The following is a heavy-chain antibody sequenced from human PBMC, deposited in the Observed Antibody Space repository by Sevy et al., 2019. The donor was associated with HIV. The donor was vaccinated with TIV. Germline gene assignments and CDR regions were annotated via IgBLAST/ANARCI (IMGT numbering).Heavy chain of an antibody. CDR1: GGSISSYY. Sequence: SETLSLTCTVSGGSISSYYWSWIRQPPGKGLEWIGYIYYSGSTNYNPSLKSRVTISVDTSKNQFSLKLGSVTAADTAVYYCAGGNKVATTDWGQGTLVTVSS. J-gene: IGHJ4*02. V-gene: IGHV4-59*01. D-gene: IGHD5-12*01. CDR2: IYYSGST. CDR3: AGGNKVATTD.